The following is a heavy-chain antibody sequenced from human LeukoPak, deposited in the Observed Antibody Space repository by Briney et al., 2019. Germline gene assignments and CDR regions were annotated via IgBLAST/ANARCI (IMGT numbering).Heavy chain of an antibody. Sequence: GGSLRISCSSTGFTFSSYAMHWVRQAPGKGLEYVSAISSIGGSTYYADSVKGRFTISRDNSKNTLYLQMSSLRAEDTAVYYCARDSSNFWSGYPNNYYFDYWGQGTLVTVSS. J-gene: IGHJ4*02. CDR1: GFTFSSYA. V-gene: IGHV3-64D*06. CDR2: ISSIGGST. D-gene: IGHD3-3*01. CDR3: ARDSSNFWSGYPNNYYFDY.